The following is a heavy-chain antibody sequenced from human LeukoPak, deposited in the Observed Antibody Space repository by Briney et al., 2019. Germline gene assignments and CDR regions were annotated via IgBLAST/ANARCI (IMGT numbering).Heavy chain of an antibody. J-gene: IGHJ4*02. V-gene: IGHV3-23*01. D-gene: IGHD3-9*01. CDR1: GFTFSSYS. Sequence: PGGSLRLSCAASGFTFSSYSMIWVRQAPGKGLEWVSAISGSGGSTYYADSVKGRFTISRDNSKNTLYLQMNSLRAEDTAVYYCAKYRYFDWLSHYWGQGTLVTVSS. CDR3: AKYRYFDWLSHY. CDR2: ISGSGGST.